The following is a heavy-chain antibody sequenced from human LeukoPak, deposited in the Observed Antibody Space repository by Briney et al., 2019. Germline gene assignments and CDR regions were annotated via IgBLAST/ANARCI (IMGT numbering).Heavy chain of an antibody. J-gene: IGHJ4*02. CDR2: IYSSGST. Sequence: SETLSLTCTVSGASIDTYHWNWIRHPAGKGLEWIRRIYSSGSTNYNPSLKGRVTMSVETSTNQVSLKVTSVTAADTAVYYCASGADAFETSGDYFDYWGQGTLVTVSS. V-gene: IGHV4-4*07. CDR1: GASIDTYH. CDR3: ASGADAFETSGDYFDY. D-gene: IGHD7-27*01.